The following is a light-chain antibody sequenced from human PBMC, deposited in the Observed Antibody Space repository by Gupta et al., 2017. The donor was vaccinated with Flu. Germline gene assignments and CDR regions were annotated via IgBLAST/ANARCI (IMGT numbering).Light chain of an antibody. CDR3: QQYHSYPYT. CDR1: QSISSW. Sequence: DIQMTQSPSTLSASVGDRVTITCRASQSISSWLAWYQQKPGKAPKLLIYKASSLESGVPSRFSGSGSGTEFTLTISSLQPDDFATYDCQQYHSYPYTFGQGTNLEIK. J-gene: IGKJ2*01. CDR2: KAS. V-gene: IGKV1-5*03.